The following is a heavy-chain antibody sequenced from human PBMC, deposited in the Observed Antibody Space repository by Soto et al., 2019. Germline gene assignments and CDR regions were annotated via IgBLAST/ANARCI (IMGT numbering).Heavy chain of an antibody. CDR3: AKYASSSWSLFDY. D-gene: IGHD6-13*01. Sequence: EVQLLESGGGLVQPGGSLRLSCEASGFTFSDSAMSWVRQAPGKGLEWVSGISGSGGRTDYADSVKGRFIISRDNSKNTPYLQMTSLRAEDTAVYYCAKYASSSWSLFDYWGQGTLVTVSS. CDR1: GFTFSDSA. V-gene: IGHV3-23*01. CDR2: ISGSGGRT. J-gene: IGHJ4*02.